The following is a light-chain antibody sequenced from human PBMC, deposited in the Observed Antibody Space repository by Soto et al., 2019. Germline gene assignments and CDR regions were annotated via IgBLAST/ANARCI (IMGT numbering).Light chain of an antibody. V-gene: IGKV3-15*01. CDR3: QQYNNWPPA. CDR2: GAS. CDR1: QSVSSN. J-gene: IGKJ4*01. Sequence: EIVMTQSPATLSVSPGERATLSCRASQSVSSNLAWYQQKPGQAPRLLIYGASSRATGIPARCSGSGSGTEVTLTISSLQSEDSAVYYCQQYNNWPPAFGGGTKVEIK.